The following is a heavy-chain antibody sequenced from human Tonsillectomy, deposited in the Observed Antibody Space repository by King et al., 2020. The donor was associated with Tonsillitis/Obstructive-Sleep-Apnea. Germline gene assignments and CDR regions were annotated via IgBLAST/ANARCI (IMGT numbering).Heavy chain of an antibody. V-gene: IGHV3-9*01. CDR2: ISGNGGNI. Sequence: VQLVESGGDLLQPGGSLRLSCAASGFTFDDYAMHWVRQAPGKGLEWVSGISGNGGNIGFADSVKGRFTISRDNAKDSLYIQMNSLRAEDTAFYYCVKDKRHDLWTGEAMEVWGNGTTVTVSS. J-gene: IGHJ6*03. CDR3: VKDKRHDLWTGEAMEV. CDR1: GFTFDDYA. D-gene: IGHD3/OR15-3a*01.